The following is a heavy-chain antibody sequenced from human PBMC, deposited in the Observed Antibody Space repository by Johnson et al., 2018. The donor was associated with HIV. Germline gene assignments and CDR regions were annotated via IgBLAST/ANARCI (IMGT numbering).Heavy chain of an antibody. CDR3: TTGLYWNDAFDS. Sequence: VQLVESGGGLVKPGGSLRLSCAASGFTFSDAWMNWVRQAPGKGLEWVGRVKSKTDGGTTDYAAPVKGRFTISRDGSKNTLYLQMNSLKTEDTAWYYCTTGLYWNDAFDSWGQGTMVTVSS. CDR2: VKSKTDGGTT. J-gene: IGHJ3*02. CDR1: GFTFSDAW. D-gene: IGHD1-1*01. V-gene: IGHV3-15*01.